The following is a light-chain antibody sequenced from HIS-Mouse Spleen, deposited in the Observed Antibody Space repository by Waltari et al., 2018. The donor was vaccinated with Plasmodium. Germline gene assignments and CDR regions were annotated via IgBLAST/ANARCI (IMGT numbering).Light chain of an antibody. J-gene: IGKJ3*01. Sequence: AIRMTQSPSSFSASTGDRVTITCRASQGISSYLAWYQQKPGKAPKLLIYAASTWQSGVPSRFSGSGSGTDVTLTISCLQSEDFATYYCQQYYSYPFTFGPGTKVDIK. CDR1: QGISSY. CDR2: AAS. V-gene: IGKV1-8*01. CDR3: QQYYSYPFT.